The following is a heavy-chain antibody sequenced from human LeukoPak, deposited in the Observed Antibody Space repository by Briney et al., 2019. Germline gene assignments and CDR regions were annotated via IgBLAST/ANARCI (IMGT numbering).Heavy chain of an antibody. CDR3: ARDIAVAGSRRFDY. CDR1: GFTLSSYA. V-gene: IGHV3-30-3*01. CDR2: ISYDGSNK. D-gene: IGHD6-19*01. J-gene: IGHJ4*02. Sequence: GGSLRLSCAASGFTLSSYAMHWVRQAPGKGLEWVAVISYDGSNKYYADSVRGRFTISRDNSKNTLYLQMNSLRAEDTAVYYCARDIAVAGSRRFDYWGQGTLVTVSS.